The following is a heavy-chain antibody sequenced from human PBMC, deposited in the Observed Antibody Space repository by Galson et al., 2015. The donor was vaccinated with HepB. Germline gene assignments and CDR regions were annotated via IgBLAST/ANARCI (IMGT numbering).Heavy chain of an antibody. CDR2: IIPIFGTA. CDR3: ARTPDFWSGYYMAVFDP. Sequence: SVKVSCKASGGTFSSYAISWVRQAPGQGLEWMGGIIPIFGTANYAQKFQGRVTITADESTSTAYMELSSLRSEDTAVYYCARTPDFWSGYYMAVFDPWGQGTLVTVSS. CDR1: GGTFSSYA. J-gene: IGHJ5*02. D-gene: IGHD3-3*01. V-gene: IGHV1-69*13.